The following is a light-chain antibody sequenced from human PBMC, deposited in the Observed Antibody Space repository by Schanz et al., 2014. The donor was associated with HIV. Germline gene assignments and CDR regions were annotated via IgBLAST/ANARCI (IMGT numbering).Light chain of an antibody. CDR2: DVS. J-gene: IGLJ3*02. CDR1: SSDVGGYNY. Sequence: QSVLTQPPSASGSPGQSVTISCTGTSSDVGGYNYVSWYQQHPGKAPKLMIFDVSKRPSGVPDRFSGSKSGNTASLTISGLQAEDEADYYCSSYTISVAWVFGGGTKVTVL. CDR3: SSYTISVAWV. V-gene: IGLV2-8*01.